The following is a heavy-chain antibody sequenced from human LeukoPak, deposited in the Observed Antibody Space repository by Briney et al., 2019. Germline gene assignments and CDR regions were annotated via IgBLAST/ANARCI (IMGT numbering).Heavy chain of an antibody. Sequence: SETLSLTCTVSGGSISGHYWSWIRQPPGKGLEWIGFIYYSGMTTYNPSLKSRVTTSVDMSKNQFSLKLSSVTAADTALYYCARYFCSGGICYHFDYWGQGTLVTVSS. J-gene: IGHJ4*02. CDR3: ARYFCSGGICYHFDY. D-gene: IGHD2-15*01. CDR2: IYYSGMT. CDR1: GGSISGHY. V-gene: IGHV4-59*08.